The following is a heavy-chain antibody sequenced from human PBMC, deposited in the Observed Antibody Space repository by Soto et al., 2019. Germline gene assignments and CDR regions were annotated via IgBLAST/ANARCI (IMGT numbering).Heavy chain of an antibody. Sequence: QVQLVQSGAEVKKPGSSVKVSCKASGGSFSSYAISWVRQAPGQGLEWMGGIIPIVGTGNYAQNFQGRVTLTADEATSTAYMELSSLRSEDTAMYSCARDLRAAGRPGMDVWGQGTTVTVSS. J-gene: IGHJ6*02. CDR2: IIPIVGTG. D-gene: IGHD6-13*01. CDR1: GGSFSSYA. CDR3: ARDLRAAGRPGMDV. V-gene: IGHV1-69*01.